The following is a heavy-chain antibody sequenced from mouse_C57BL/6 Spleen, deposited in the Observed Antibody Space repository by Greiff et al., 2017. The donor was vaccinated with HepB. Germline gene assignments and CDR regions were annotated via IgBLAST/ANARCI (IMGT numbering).Heavy chain of an antibody. CDR1: GYTFTSYW. V-gene: IGHV1-50*01. J-gene: IGHJ2*01. D-gene: IGHD3-2*02. CDR3: ARSKDSSGYDY. CDR2: IDPSDSYT. Sequence: QVHLQQPGAELVKPGASVKLSCKASGYTFTSYWMQWVKQRPGQGLEWIGEIDPSDSYTNYNQKFKGKATLTVDTSSSTAYMQLSSLTSEDSAVYYCARSKDSSGYDYWGQGTTLTVSS.